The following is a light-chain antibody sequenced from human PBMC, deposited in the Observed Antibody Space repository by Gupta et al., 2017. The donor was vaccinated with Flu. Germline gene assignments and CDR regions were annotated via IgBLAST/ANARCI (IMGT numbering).Light chain of an antibody. V-gene: IGKV1-39*01. CDR3: QQSYSTIT. CDR1: QSISSY. J-gene: IGKJ4*01. CDR2: AAS. Sequence: SPSSLSASVGDRVTITCRASQSISSYLNWYQQKPGKAPKLLIYAASRLQSGVPSRFSGSGSGTDFTLTISSLQPEDFATYYCQQSYSTITFGGGTKVEIK.